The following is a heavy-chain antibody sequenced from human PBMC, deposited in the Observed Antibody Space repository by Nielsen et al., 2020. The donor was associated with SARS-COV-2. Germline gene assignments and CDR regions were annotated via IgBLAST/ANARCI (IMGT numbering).Heavy chain of an antibody. CDR2: IIPIFKTE. Sequence: WVRQAPGQGLEWMGGIIPIFKTENYAQKFQGRVTITADESTSTAYMELSSLTFDDTAVYYCARGPAGVNANYYYYYHIDVWGKGTTVTVSS. J-gene: IGHJ6*03. V-gene: IGHV1-69*01. CDR3: ARGPAGVNANYYYYYHIDV.